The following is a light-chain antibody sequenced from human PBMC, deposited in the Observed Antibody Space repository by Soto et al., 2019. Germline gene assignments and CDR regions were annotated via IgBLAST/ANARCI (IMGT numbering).Light chain of an antibody. V-gene: IGLV2-8*01. CDR1: SSDVGGYNY. Sequence: QSALTQPPSASGSPGQSVTISCTGTSSDVGGYNYVSWYQQHPGKAPKLMIYEVSKRPSGVPDRFSGSKSGNTASLTVSGLPDEDEVDYCCSSYAGITKPVVFGGGTKLTVL. CDR3: SSYAGITKPVV. J-gene: IGLJ2*01. CDR2: EVS.